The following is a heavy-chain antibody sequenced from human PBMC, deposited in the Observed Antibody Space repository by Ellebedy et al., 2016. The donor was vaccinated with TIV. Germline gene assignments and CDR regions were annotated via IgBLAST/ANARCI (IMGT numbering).Heavy chain of an antibody. CDR1: GVSVNSSNYY. V-gene: IGHV4-61*01. D-gene: IGHD3-10*01. Sequence: MPSETLSLTCTVSGVSVNSSNYYWTWIRQPPGKGLEWIGYFYSSGSTDHKPSLKSRVAISVDTSKNQFSLKLSSVTAADTAVYFCSGAYGRATPKYWGQGTLVTVSS. CDR3: SGAYGRATPKY. CDR2: FYSSGST. J-gene: IGHJ4*02.